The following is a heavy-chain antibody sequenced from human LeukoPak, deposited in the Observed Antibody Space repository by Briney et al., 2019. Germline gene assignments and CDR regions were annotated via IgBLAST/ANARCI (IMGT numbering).Heavy chain of an antibody. CDR2: INPSGCST. Sequence: ASVTVSCQASGYTFTSYYMHWVRQAPGQGLEWMGIINPSGCSTSYAQKFQGRVTMTRDTSTSTVYMELSSLRSEDTAVYYCARERIAAGLDYWGQGTLVTVSS. V-gene: IGHV1-46*01. CDR1: GYTFTSYY. CDR3: ARERIAAGLDY. D-gene: IGHD6-6*01. J-gene: IGHJ4*02.